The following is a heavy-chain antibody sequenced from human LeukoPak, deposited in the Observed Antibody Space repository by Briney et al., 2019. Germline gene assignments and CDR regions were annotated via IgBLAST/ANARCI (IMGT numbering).Heavy chain of an antibody. Sequence: PSETLSLTCTVSGGSISSSGHYWGWIRQPPGKGLEWIGSIYYSGSTYYNPSLKSRVTISVDTSRNQFSLKLTSVTAADTAVYYCARRVYHYGSGSYRGLDYWGQGTLVTVSS. J-gene: IGHJ4*02. CDR3: ARRVYHYGSGSYRGLDY. V-gene: IGHV4-39*01. CDR1: GGSISSSGHY. CDR2: IYYSGST. D-gene: IGHD3-10*01.